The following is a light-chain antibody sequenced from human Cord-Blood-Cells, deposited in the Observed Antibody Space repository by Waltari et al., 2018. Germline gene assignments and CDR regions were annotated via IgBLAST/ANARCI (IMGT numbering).Light chain of an antibody. J-gene: IGLJ1*01. V-gene: IGLV2-23*01. CDR3: CSYAGSSTYV. Sequence: QSALTQPASVSGSPGQSITISCTGTSSDFGSYNLFSWYQQHPGKAPKRMIYEGSKRPSGVSNRFSGSKSGNTASLTISGLQAEDEADYYCCSYAGSSTYVFGTGTKVTVL. CDR1: SSDFGSYNL. CDR2: EGS.